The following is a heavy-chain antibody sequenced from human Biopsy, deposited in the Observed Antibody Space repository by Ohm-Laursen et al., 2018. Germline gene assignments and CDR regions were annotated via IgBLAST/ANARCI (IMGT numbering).Heavy chain of an antibody. V-gene: IGHV4-34*01. J-gene: IGHJ6*02. CDR3: VRGVDYYDPYHYYALDV. CDR1: GGSFSGYD. CDR2: INHSGRT. D-gene: IGHD3-22*01. Sequence: PSQTLSLTCSVDGGSFSGYDWTWIRQPPGKGLEWIREINHSGRTNYNPSLKSRVTISVDTSKNQFSLKVRFVTAADTAVYYCVRGVDYYDPYHYYALDVWGQGTTVTVSS.